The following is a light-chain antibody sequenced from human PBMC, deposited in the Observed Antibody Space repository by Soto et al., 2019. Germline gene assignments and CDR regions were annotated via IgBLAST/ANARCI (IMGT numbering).Light chain of an antibody. V-gene: IGLV2-14*03. Sequence: QSALTQPASESGYPGQSITISCAGTSSDVGAYNYVSWYQHHPGKAPKLMIYDVNNRPSGDSNRFSGSKSGNTASLTISGLQAEDEADYYCSSWTSGATYVFGSGTKLTVL. CDR2: DVN. J-gene: IGLJ1*01. CDR1: SSDVGAYNY. CDR3: SSWTSGATYV.